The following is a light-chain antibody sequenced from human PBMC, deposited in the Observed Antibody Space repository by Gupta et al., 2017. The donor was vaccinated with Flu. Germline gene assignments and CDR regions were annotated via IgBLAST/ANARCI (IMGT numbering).Light chain of an antibody. CDR1: SSDIGGYNY. V-gene: IGLV2-11*01. J-gene: IGLJ1*01. CDR3: CSYSGSYTGV. Sequence: QSALTQPRSASGSPGQSVTISCTGTSSDIGGYNYVSWYQHHPGKPPKLMIYDVVKRPSGVPDRFSGSKSGNTASLTISGLQAEDEADYYCCSYSGSYTGVFGTGTKVTVL. CDR2: DVV.